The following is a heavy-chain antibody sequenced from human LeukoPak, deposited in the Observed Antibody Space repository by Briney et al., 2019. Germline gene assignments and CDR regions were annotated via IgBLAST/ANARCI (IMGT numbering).Heavy chain of an antibody. CDR1: GGTFSSYA. Sequence: ASVKVSCKASGGTFSSYAISWVRQAPGQGLEWMGGIIPIFGTANYAQKFQGRVTITTDESTSTAYMELSSLRSEDTAVYYCARTTGDHCYYYYMDVWGKGTTVTVSS. J-gene: IGHJ6*03. CDR2: IIPIFGTA. D-gene: IGHD7-27*01. V-gene: IGHV1-69*05. CDR3: ARTTGDHCYYYYMDV.